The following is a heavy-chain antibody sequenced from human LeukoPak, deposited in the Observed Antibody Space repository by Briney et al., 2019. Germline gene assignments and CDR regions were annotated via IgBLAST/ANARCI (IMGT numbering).Heavy chain of an antibody. CDR1: GFTFSGYS. V-gene: IGHV3-48*02. Sequence: GGSLRLSCAASGFTFSGYSMNWVRQAPGKGLEWVAYIRSSGSPIYYADSVKGRFTISRDNAKNSLYLQMNSLRDEDTAVYYCVRDPDALDYWGQGALVTVSS. CDR3: VRDPDALDY. CDR2: IRSSGSPI. J-gene: IGHJ4*02.